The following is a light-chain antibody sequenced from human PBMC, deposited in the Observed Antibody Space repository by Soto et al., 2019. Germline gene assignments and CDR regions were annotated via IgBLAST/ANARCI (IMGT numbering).Light chain of an antibody. Sequence: DIQMTQSPSSLSASVGDRVTIACRASQTISSHLNWYQQHPGKAPNLLIYAASSLQSGVPSRFSGGGSGTNFTLTSSSLQPEDFATYYCQQSYGNPRTFGPGTKVEIK. CDR3: QQSYGNPRT. J-gene: IGKJ1*01. CDR2: AAS. CDR1: QTISSH. V-gene: IGKV1-39*01.